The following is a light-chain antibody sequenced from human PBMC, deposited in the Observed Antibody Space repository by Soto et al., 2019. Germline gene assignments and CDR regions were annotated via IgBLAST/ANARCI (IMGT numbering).Light chain of an antibody. Sequence: EVVMTQSPATLSVSPGEGVTLSCRASQSVSSNYLAWYQQKPGQAPRLLIYGASSRATGIPDSFSGSGSGTYFTLTISILEDEDLAEYYCQQNGRSPTFGQGTKVDIK. V-gene: IGKV3-20*01. J-gene: IGKJ1*01. CDR1: QSVSSNY. CDR3: QQNGRSPT. CDR2: GAS.